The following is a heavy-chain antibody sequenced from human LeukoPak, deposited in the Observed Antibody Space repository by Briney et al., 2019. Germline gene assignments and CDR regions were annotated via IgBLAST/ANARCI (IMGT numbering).Heavy chain of an antibody. CDR1: GFTFSSYS. V-gene: IGHV3-48*01. CDR2: ISSSSSTI. CDR3: AVGGFSSSFPFDY. D-gene: IGHD6-13*01. J-gene: IGHJ4*02. Sequence: GGSLRLSCVVSGFTFSSYSMNWVRQAPGKGLEWVSYISSSSSTIYYADSVKGRFTISRDNAKNSLYLQMNSLRAEDTAVYYCAVGGFSSSFPFDYWGQGTLVTVSS.